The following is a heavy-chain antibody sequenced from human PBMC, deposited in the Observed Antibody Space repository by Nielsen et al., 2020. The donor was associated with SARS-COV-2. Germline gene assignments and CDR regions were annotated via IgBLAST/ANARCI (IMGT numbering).Heavy chain of an antibody. CDR3: AARLYYGSGRALGY. CDR2: IYYSGST. CDR1: GASVSRAEYY. J-gene: IGHJ4*02. Sequence: SETLSLTCTVSGASVSRAEYYWTPVPQPPGKGLEWIGFIYYSGSTKYTPSLKSRLTISLATSRNQCSLRLNSVTAADTAMYYCAARLYYGSGRALGYWGQGTLVTVSS. D-gene: IGHD3-10*01. V-gene: IGHV4-30-4*01.